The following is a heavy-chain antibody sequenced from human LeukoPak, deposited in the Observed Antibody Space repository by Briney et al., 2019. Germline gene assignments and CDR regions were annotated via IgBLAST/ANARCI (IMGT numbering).Heavy chain of an antibody. D-gene: IGHD1-20*01. CDR1: GFTVSSNY. J-gene: IGHJ6*03. CDR3: ARLYNYGDYYMDV. Sequence: PGGSLRLSCAASGFTVSSNYMSWVRQAPGKGLEWIASIFYSGSTYSNPSLKSRVTVSVDTSKNQFSLKLSSVTAADTAVFYCARLYNYGDYYMDVWGKGTTVTVSS. V-gene: IGHV4-39*01. CDR2: IFYSGST.